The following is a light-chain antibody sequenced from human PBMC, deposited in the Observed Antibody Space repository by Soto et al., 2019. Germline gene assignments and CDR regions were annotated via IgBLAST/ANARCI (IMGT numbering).Light chain of an antibody. Sequence: EIVMTQSPATLSVSPGERTTLSCRASQSVGNNLAWYQQKPGQAPRLLIYGAYTRATGIPARFNGSGSGTDFTLTISSLQSEDFAVYYCQHYNYWPPKTFGQGTKVEMK. CDR3: QHYNYWPPKT. CDR2: GAY. J-gene: IGKJ1*01. V-gene: IGKV3-15*01. CDR1: QSVGNN.